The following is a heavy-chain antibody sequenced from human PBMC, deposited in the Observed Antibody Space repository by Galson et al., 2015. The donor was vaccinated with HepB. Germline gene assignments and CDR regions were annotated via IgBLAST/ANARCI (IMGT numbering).Heavy chain of an antibody. CDR3: ARGGSSSTSIPDAFDI. J-gene: IGHJ3*02. CDR1: GYTFTGYY. Sequence: SVKVSCKASGYTFTGYYMHWVRQAPGQGLEWMGWINPNNGGTNYAQKFQGWVTMTRDTSISTAYMELSRLRSDDTAMYYCARGGSSSTSIPDAFDIWGQGTMVTVSS. V-gene: IGHV1-2*04. D-gene: IGHD2-2*01. CDR2: INPNNGGT.